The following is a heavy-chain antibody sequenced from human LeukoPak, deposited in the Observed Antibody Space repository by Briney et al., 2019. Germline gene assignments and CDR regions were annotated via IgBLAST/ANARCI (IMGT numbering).Heavy chain of an antibody. CDR1: GGSISSYY. D-gene: IGHD2-2*01. V-gene: IGHV4-4*07. J-gene: IGHJ4*02. CDR3: ARDRGYCSSTSCSPFDY. Sequence: SETLSLTCTVSGGSISSYYWSWLRQPAGKGLEWIGRIYTSGSTNYNPSLKSRVTMSVDTSKNQFSLKLSSVTAADTAVYYCARDRGYCSSTSCSPFDYWGQGTLVTVPS. CDR2: IYTSGST.